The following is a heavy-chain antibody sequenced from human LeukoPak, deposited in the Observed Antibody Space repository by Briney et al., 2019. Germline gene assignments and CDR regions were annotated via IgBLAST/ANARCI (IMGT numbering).Heavy chain of an antibody. CDR3: ARPSGWYFYFDY. V-gene: IGHV4-39*07. Sequence: SETLSPTCTVSGGSISSSSYYWGWIRQPPGKGLEWIGSIYYSGSTYYNPSLKSRVTISVDTSKNQFSLKLRSVTAADTAVYYCARPSGWYFYFDYWGQGTLVTVSS. CDR2: IYYSGST. CDR1: GGSISSSSYY. D-gene: IGHD6-19*01. J-gene: IGHJ4*02.